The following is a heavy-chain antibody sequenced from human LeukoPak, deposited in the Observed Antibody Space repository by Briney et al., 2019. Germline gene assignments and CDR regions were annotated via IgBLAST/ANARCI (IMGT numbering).Heavy chain of an antibody. V-gene: IGHV1-8*03. CDR3: ANLVGPLDV. Sequence: GASVKVSCKASGYTFTSYDINWVRQATGQGLEWMGWMNPNSGNTGYAQKFQGRVTITADKSTDTVYMELRRLRSEDTAVYYCANLVGPLDVWGQGTTVSVSS. CDR1: GYTFTSYD. D-gene: IGHD1-26*01. CDR2: MNPNSGNT. J-gene: IGHJ6*02.